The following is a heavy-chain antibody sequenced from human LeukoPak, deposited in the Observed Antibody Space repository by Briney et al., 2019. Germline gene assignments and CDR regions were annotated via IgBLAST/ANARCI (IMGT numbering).Heavy chain of an antibody. D-gene: IGHD6-19*01. CDR3: ARAVAGTFFDY. J-gene: IGHJ4*02. V-gene: IGHV3-13*01. CDR1: GFTISDYD. Sequence: GGSLRLSCAASGFTISDYDMHRVRQATGKSLEWVSVIGIAGDTYYVGSVKDRFTISREDAKNSLYLQMNSLRAGDTAVYYCARAVAGTFFDYWGRGTLVTVSS. CDR2: IGIAGDT.